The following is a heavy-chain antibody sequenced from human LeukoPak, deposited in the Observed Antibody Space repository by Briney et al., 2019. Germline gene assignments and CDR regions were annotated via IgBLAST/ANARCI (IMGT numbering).Heavy chain of an antibody. J-gene: IGHJ4*02. CDR2: IYYSGST. CDR3: ARGGGSGYSYG. D-gene: IGHD5-18*01. V-gene: IGHV4-59*01. CDR1: GGSISSYY. Sequence: SETLSLTCTASGGSISSYYWSWIRQPPGKGLEWIGYIYYSGSTNYNPSLKSRVTLSVDTSKNQFSLKLSSVTAADTAVYYCARGGGSGYSYGWGQGTLVTVSS.